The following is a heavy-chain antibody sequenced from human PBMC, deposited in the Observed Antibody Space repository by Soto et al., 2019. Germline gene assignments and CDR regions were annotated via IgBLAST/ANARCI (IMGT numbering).Heavy chain of an antibody. CDR3: AREVRGGFTGIFDQ. CDR1: GDSISAYFY. V-gene: IGHV4-4*07. CDR2: IYTDGTT. J-gene: IGHJ4*02. D-gene: IGHD2-15*01. Sequence: QVQLQGSGPGQVKPSETLSLTYTVSGDSISAYFYWSWIRQPAGQGLERIGRIYTDGTTKYNPSLKSRFTLSLDKSTNQFSLRLSSVTAADTAVYYFAREVRGGFTGIFDQWGRGSRVTVSS.